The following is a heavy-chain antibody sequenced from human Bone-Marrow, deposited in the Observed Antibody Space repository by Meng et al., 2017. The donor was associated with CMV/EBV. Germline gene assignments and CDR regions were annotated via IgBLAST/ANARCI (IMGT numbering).Heavy chain of an antibody. D-gene: IGHD3-16*01. CDR2: IRHDGTNK. J-gene: IGHJ4*02. CDR1: GFRFDDYG. V-gene: IGHV3-30*02. CDR3: AKDLLLFGGPNAYFDQ. Sequence: GESLKISCAASGFRFDDYGMHWVRQTPGKGLEWVAFIRHDGTNKFYGASVKGRFTISRDNSKSTVYLQMNSLRPEETALYYCAKDLLLFGGPNAYFDQWGQGTLVTSPQ.